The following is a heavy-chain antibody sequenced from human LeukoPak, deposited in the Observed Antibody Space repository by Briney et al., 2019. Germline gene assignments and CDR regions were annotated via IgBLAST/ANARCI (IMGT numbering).Heavy chain of an antibody. CDR1: GGSISSSNW. CDR3: ARGLGGSVPAAIRRRVRYFDY. D-gene: IGHD2-2*02. CDR2: IYHSGST. Sequence: PSGTLSLTCAVSGGSISSSNWWSWVRQPPGKGLEWIGEIYHSGSTNYNPSLKSRVTISVDKSKNQLSLKLSSVTAADTAVYYCARGLGGSVPAAIRRRVRYFDYWGQGTLVTVSS. V-gene: IGHV4-4*02. J-gene: IGHJ4*02.